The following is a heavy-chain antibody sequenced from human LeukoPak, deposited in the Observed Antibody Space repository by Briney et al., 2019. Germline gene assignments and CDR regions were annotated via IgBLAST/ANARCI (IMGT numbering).Heavy chain of an antibody. J-gene: IGHJ4*02. CDR3: ARDVLGGLSDY. V-gene: IGHV3-11*04. CDR2: ISSSGSTI. D-gene: IGHD4-23*01. Sequence: GGSLRLSCAASGFTFSSYWMSWIRQAPGKGLEWVSYISSSGSTIYYADSVKGRFTISRDNAKNSLYLQMNSLRAEDTAVYYCARDVLGGLSDYWGQGTLVTVSS. CDR1: GFTFSSYW.